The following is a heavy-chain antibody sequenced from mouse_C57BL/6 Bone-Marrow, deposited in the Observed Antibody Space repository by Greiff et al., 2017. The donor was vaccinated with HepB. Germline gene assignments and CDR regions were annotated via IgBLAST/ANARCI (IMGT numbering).Heavy chain of an antibody. V-gene: IGHV5-4*01. J-gene: IGHJ3*01. D-gene: IGHD2-5*01. CDR2: ISDGGSYT. CDR3: AREGDSNYVFAY. Sequence: EVKLQESGGGLVKPGGSLKLSCAASGFTFSSYAMSWVRQTPEKRLEWVATISDGGSYTYYPDNVKGRFTISRDNAKNNLYLQMSHLKSEDTAMYYCAREGDSNYVFAYWGQGTLVTVSA. CDR1: GFTFSSYA.